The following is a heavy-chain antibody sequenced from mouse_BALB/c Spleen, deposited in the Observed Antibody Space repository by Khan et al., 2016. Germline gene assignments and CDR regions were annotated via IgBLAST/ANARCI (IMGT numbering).Heavy chain of an antibody. CDR2: IDPSTGYT. CDR1: GYTFTSYW. J-gene: IGHJ4*01. D-gene: IGHD2-14*01. CDR3: ARYYRYDLYYYAMDY. Sequence: QVQLKESGAELATPGASVKMSCKASGYTFTSYWMHWVKQRPGQGLEWIGYIDPSTGYTEYTQKFKEQATLTADKSSSTAYMQLSSLTSEDSAVYYCARYYRYDLYYYAMDYWGQGTSVTVSS. V-gene: IGHV1-4*01.